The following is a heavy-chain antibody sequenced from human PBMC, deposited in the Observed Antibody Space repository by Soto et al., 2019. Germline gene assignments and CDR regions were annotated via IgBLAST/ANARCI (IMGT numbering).Heavy chain of an antibody. D-gene: IGHD2-15*01. Sequence: EVQVEESGGGLVQPGGSLRLSCAASGFTFSSYWMHWVRQAPGKGLVWVSRINSDGSSTTYADSVKGRFTISRDNAKNSLYLQMNSLRAEDTAVYYCARDAHKKIAATPGYYWGQGTLVTVSS. CDR2: INSDGSST. J-gene: IGHJ4*02. CDR3: ARDAHKKIAATPGYY. V-gene: IGHV3-74*01. CDR1: GFTFSSYW.